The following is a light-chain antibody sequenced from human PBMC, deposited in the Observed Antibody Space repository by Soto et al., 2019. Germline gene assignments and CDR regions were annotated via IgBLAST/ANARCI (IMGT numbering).Light chain of an antibody. CDR1: SSDVGGYNY. Sequence: QSALTQPPSASGSPGQSVTISCTGTSSDVGGYNYVSWYQQHPGKAPKLMIYEVSKRPSGVPDRFSGSKSGNTASLTVSGLQAEDEADYYCSSYAGCNKGWVFGGGTKATVL. CDR2: EVS. CDR3: SSYAGCNKGWV. V-gene: IGLV2-8*01. J-gene: IGLJ2*01.